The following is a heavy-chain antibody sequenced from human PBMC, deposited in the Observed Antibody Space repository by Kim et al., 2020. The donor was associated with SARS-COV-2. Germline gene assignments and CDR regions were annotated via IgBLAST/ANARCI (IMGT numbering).Heavy chain of an antibody. D-gene: IGHD3-22*01. J-gene: IGHJ4*02. CDR3: ARVGDSSGYLL. CDR2: M. Sequence: MYYADSVKGPFTIARDNAKNSLYLQMNSLRAEDTAVYCCARVGDSSGYLLWGQGTLVTVSS. V-gene: IGHV3-11*04.